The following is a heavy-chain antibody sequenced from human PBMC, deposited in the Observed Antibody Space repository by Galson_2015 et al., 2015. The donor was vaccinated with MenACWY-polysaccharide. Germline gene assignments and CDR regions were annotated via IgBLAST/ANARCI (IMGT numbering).Heavy chain of an antibody. V-gene: IGHV3-23*01. D-gene: IGHD1-26*01. J-gene: IGHJ4*02. Sequence: SLRLSCAASGFSFSANGMSWVRQAPGRGLEWVSGSGSGGGLYYADSVKGRFTVSRDNSKNTLYLQMNNLRAEDTAVYYCAKVGTRTRWTMGSDYWGQGTLATVSS. CDR2: SGSGGGL. CDR1: GFSFSANG. CDR3: AKVGTRTRWTMGSDY.